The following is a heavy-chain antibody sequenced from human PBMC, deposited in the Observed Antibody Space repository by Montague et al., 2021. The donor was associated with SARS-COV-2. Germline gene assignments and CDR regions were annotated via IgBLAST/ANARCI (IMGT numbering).Heavy chain of an antibody. CDR2: MDWDDEK. CDR1: GFSLSTRGMR. V-gene: IGHV2-70*04. J-gene: IGHJ6*02. CDR3: ARGPSDTYYYNGMDV. Sequence: PALVKPTQTLTLTCTFSGFSLSTRGMRASWIRQPPGKALEWLARMDWDDEKFYSTSLKTRLSISKDTSKNLVVLTMTNMDPVDTATYYCARGPSDTYYYNGMDVWGRGTTVTVSS.